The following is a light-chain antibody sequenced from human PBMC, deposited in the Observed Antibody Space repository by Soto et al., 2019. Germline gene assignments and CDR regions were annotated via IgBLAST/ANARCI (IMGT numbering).Light chain of an antibody. CDR3: QQYNNLPPWP. CDR1: HSVGSD. V-gene: IGKV3-15*01. CDR2: GAS. J-gene: IGKJ1*01. Sequence: ERVMTQSPATLSVSPGERATPSCMSIHSVGSDVACYQQKPDQAPRLLLYGASTRGTGIPARFSGSGSVTEFTLTISSLQSEDFAVYYCQQYNNLPPWPCGQGTNVEIK.